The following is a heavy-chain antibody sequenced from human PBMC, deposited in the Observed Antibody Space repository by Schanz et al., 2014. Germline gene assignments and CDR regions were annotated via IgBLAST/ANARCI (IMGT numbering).Heavy chain of an antibody. V-gene: IGHV3-33*06. J-gene: IGHJ6*02. CDR1: GFTFSSYG. D-gene: IGHD5-12*01. CDR3: VKDLQRELLRDDHYYGMDA. CDR2: VCYDGSKK. Sequence: LVESGGGVVQPGRSLRLSCAASGFTFSSYGMHWVRQVPGKGREWVAVVCYDGSKKYYADSVKGRFTTSRDNSKNTMYLQMNSLRAEDTAVYYCVKDLQRELLRDDHYYGMDAWGQGTTVTVSS.